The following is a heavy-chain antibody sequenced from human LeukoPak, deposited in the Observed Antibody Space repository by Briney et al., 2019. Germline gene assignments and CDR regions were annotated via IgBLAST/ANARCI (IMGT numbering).Heavy chain of an antibody. CDR1: GGTFSRYA. V-gene: IGHV1-69*13. D-gene: IGHD5-18*01. J-gene: IGHJ6*02. Sequence: SVKVSCKASGGTFSRYAISWVRQAPGQGLEWMGGIIPMFGIANYAQKFQGRVTITADESTSTAYMELSSLRSEDTAVYYCARDQGLTAPPPYGLDVWGQGTTVIVSS. CDR2: IIPMFGIA. CDR3: ARDQGLTAPPPYGLDV.